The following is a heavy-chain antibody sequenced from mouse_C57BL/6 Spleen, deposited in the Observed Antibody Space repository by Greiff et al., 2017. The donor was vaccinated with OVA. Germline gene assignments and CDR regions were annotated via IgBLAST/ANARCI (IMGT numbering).Heavy chain of an antibody. J-gene: IGHJ3*01. CDR2: IDPSDSYT. Sequence: QVQLQQPGAELVRPGTSVKLSCKASGYTFTSYWMHWVKQRPGQGLEWIGVIDPSDSYTNYNQKFKGKATLTVDTSSSTAYMQLSSLTSEDSAVYYCANNYGSSYGFAYWGQGTLVTVSA. CDR3: ANNYGSSYGFAY. V-gene: IGHV1-59*01. CDR1: GYTFTSYW. D-gene: IGHD1-1*01.